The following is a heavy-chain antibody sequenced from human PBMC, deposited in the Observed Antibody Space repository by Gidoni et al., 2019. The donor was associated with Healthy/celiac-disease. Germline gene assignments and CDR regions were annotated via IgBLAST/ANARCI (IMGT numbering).Heavy chain of an antibody. D-gene: IGHD6-19*01. CDR1: GRSISSYY. V-gene: IGHV4-59*01. CDR3: AREWRQWGTSPRNDAFDI. J-gene: IGHJ3*02. CDR2: IYYSGST. Sequence: QVQLQASGPGLVQPSETLSLTCTVSGRSISSYYWSWIRQPQGKGLEWIGYIYYSGSTNYNPSRKSRVTISVDTSKNQFSLKLSSVTAADTAVYYCAREWRQWGTSPRNDAFDIWGQGTMVTVSS.